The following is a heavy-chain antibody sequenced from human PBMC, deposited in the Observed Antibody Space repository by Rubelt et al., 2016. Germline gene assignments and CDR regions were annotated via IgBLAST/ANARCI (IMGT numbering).Heavy chain of an antibody. D-gene: IGHD6-19*01. CDR2: IWYDGSNK. Sequence: QVHLVESGGGVVQPGRSLRLSCAASGFTFSSYGMHWVRQAPGKGLEWVAVIWYDGSNKDYADSVKGRFTISRDNSKNTLYLQRNSLRADDTAVYYCAKDRSVAGRGGLDYWGQGTLVTVSS. CDR1: GFTFSSYG. CDR3: AKDRSVAGRGGLDY. J-gene: IGHJ4*02. V-gene: IGHV3-33*06.